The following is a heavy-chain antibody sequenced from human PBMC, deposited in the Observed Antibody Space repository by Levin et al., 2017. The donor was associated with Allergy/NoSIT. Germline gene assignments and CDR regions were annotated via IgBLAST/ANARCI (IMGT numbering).Heavy chain of an antibody. Sequence: SETLSLTCTVSGGSISSYYWSWIRQPPGKGLEWIGYIYYSGSTNYNPSLKSRVTISVDTSKNQFSLKLSSVTAADTAVYYCARGFSSGFLDYWGQGTLVTVSS. CDR2: IYYSGST. J-gene: IGHJ4*02. CDR1: GGSISSYY. D-gene: IGHD6-19*01. CDR3: ARGFSSGFLDY. V-gene: IGHV4-59*01.